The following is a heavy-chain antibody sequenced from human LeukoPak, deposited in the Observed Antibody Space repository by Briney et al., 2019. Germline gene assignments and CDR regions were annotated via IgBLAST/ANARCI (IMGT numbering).Heavy chain of an antibody. J-gene: IGHJ4*02. D-gene: IGHD2/OR15-2a*01. CDR3: ASFLPASGTNS. V-gene: IGHV1-2*02. CDR2: VNPISGDT. CDR1: GYRFTAYY. Sequence: ASVKVSCTASGYRFTAYYMHRVRQAPGQGLEWVGWVNPISGDTKYAQKLQDRVTITRDTSITTAYMELRGLRSDDTAVYYCASFLPASGTNSWGQGTLVTVSS.